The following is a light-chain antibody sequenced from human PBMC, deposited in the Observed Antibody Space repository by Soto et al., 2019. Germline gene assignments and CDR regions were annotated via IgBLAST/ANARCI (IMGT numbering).Light chain of an antibody. CDR2: GND. CDR1: SSNLGAGYD. V-gene: IGLV1-40*01. J-gene: IGLJ2*01. Sequence: QSVLTQPPSVSGAPGQRVTLSCTGNSSNLGAGYDVHWYQQLPGAAPKLVIFGNDERPSGVPDRFSGSKSGTSASLAISGLQSEDEADYYCAAWDDSLNGVLFGGGTKLTVL. CDR3: AAWDDSLNGVL.